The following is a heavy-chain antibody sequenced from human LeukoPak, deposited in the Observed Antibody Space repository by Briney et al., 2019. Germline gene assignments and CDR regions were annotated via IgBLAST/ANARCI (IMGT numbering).Heavy chain of an antibody. V-gene: IGHV3-30*03. D-gene: IGHD2-2*01. CDR2: ISYDGSNK. CDR3: ARGRYCGSTTCYVLESAFDY. CDR1: GFTFSSYG. Sequence: GRSLRLSCAASGFTFSSYGMHWVRQAPGKGLEWVAVISYDGSNKYYADSVKGRFTISRDNSRNTLYLQINSLRTEDTAVYFCARGRYCGSTTCYVLESAFDYWGQGTLVTVSS. J-gene: IGHJ4*02.